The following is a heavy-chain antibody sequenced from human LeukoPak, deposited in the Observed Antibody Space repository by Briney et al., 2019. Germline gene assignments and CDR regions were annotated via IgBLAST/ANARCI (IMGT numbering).Heavy chain of an antibody. V-gene: IGHV1-2*02. CDR3: ARFTAMVPFDY. CDR2: TNPNSGGT. D-gene: IGHD5-18*01. Sequence: ASVKVSYKASGYTFTGYYMHWVRQAPGQGLEWMGWTNPNSGGTNYAQKFQGRVTMTRDTSISTAYMELSRLRSDDTAVYYCARFTAMVPFDYWGQGTLVTVSS. CDR1: GYTFTGYY. J-gene: IGHJ4*02.